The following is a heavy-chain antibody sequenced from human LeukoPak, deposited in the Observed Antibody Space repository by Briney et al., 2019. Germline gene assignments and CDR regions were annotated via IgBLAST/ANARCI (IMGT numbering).Heavy chain of an antibody. D-gene: IGHD6-19*01. V-gene: IGHV3-21*01. CDR2: ISRSSSYI. Sequence: PGGSLRLSCAASGFTFSSYSMNWVRQAPGKGLEWVSSISRSSSYIYYADSVKGRFTISRDNAKNSLYLQMNSLRAEDTAVYYCARGYTSGWSAEYFQHWGQGTLVTVSS. CDR3: ARGYTSGWSAEYFQH. J-gene: IGHJ1*01. CDR1: GFTFSSYS.